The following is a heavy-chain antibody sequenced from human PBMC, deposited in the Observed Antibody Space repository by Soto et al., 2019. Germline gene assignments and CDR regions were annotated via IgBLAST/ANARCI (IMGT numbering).Heavy chain of an antibody. CDR1: GGSISSSSYY. V-gene: IGHV4-39*01. J-gene: IGHJ6*02. Sequence: PSETLSLTCTVSGGSISSSSYYWGWIRQPPGKGLEWIGSIYYSGSTYYKPSLKSRVTISVDTSKNQFSLKLSSVTAADTAVYYCARHSSGWSRNYYYYYGMDVWGQGTTVTVSS. CDR2: IYYSGST. CDR3: ARHSSGWSRNYYYYYGMDV. D-gene: IGHD6-19*01.